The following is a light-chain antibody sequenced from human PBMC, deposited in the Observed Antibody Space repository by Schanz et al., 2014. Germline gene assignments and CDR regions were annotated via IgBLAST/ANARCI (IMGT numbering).Light chain of an antibody. V-gene: IGLV1-40*01. CDR2: SNT. CDR1: SSNFGEGYD. Sequence: QSLLTQPPSVSGALGQRVTISCTGTSSNFGEGYDVHWYQLLPGTAPKLLIYSNTNRPSGVPDRFSGSKSGTSASLAITGLQADDEADYYCHSYGGEGYVFGTGTKLTVL. CDR3: HSYGGEGYV. J-gene: IGLJ1*01.